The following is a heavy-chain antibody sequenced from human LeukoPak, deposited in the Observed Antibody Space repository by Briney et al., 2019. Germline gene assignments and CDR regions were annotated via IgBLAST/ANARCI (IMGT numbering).Heavy chain of an antibody. V-gene: IGHV3-30*02. CDR2: LRYDGSNT. D-gene: IGHD3-10*01. CDR3: ARANPKNMVRGLIMRRESRYYFDY. Sequence: GSLRLSCVSSGFTFRSYGMYWVRPAPGKGLEWVTFLRYDGSNTYYADSVKGRFTISRDNSKSTLYIQMNSLSAEDTAVYYCARANPKNMVRGLIMRRESRYYFDYWGQGTLVTVSS. J-gene: IGHJ4*02. CDR1: GFTFRSYG.